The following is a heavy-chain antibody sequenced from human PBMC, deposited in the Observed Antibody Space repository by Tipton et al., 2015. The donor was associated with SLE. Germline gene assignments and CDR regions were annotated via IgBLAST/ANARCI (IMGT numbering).Heavy chain of an antibody. D-gene: IGHD2-21*01. V-gene: IGHV4-59*01. Sequence: LRLSCTVSGGSISSYYWSWIRQPPGKGLEWIGYIYYSGSTNYNPSLKSRVTISVDTSKNQFSLKLSSVTAADTAVYYCARGRGGEGAFDIWGQGTMVTVSS. J-gene: IGHJ3*02. CDR1: GGSISSYY. CDR2: IYYSGST. CDR3: ARGRGGEGAFDI.